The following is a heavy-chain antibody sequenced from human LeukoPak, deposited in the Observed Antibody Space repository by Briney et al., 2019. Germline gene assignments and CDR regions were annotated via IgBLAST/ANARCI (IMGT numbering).Heavy chain of an antibody. D-gene: IGHD2-15*01. CDR3: ASHRHSSAYYFDY. CDR1: GFTVSSNY. Sequence: PGGSLRLSCAASGFTVSSNYMSWIRQAPGKGLEWVSYISSSGSTIYYADSVKGRFTISRDNAKNSLYLQMNSLRAEDTAVYYCASHRHSSAYYFDYWGQGTLVTVSS. CDR2: ISSSGSTI. J-gene: IGHJ4*02. V-gene: IGHV3-11*01.